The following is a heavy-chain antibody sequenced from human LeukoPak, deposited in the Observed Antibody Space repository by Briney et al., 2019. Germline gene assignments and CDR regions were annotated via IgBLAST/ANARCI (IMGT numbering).Heavy chain of an antibody. CDR2: ISISGYDP. CDR3: AKVWPDIVGATLYFDY. CDR1: GLTFSSYA. Sequence: GGSLRLSCAASGLTFSSYAMSWVRQAPGKGLEWVSGISISGYDPYYADSVKGRFTISRDNSKNTLYLQMNSLRAEDTAVYYCAKVWPDIVGATLYFDYWGQGTLVTVSS. D-gene: IGHD1-26*01. V-gene: IGHV3-23*01. J-gene: IGHJ4*02.